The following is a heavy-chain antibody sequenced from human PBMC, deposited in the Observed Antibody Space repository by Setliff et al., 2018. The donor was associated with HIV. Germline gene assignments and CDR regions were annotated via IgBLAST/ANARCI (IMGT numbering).Heavy chain of an antibody. J-gene: IGHJ3*02. CDR3: ARGGGYCGGDCYPTQDAFDI. V-gene: IGHV1-69*02. CDR2: IIPIIGIE. CDR1: GGTFSDYT. Sequence: SVKVSCKASGGTFSDYTVNWVRQAPGQGLEWMGRIIPIIGIENYAQKFQGRVTITADKSTSTAYMELSSLRSEDTAVYYCARGGGYCGGDCYPTQDAFDIWGQGTMVTVSS. D-gene: IGHD2-21*02.